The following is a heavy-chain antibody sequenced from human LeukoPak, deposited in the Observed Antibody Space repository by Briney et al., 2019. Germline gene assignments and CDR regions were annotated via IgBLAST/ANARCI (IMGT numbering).Heavy chain of an antibody. D-gene: IGHD6-19*01. CDR3: ARSRLDAFDI. Sequence: GGSLRLSCAASGFTVSSNYMSWVRQAPGKGLEWVSVIYRGGSTYYADFVKGRFTISRDNSKNTLFLQMNSLTAEVTAMFYCARSRLDAFDIWGQGTMVTVSS. CDR2: IYRGGST. CDR1: GFTVSSNY. J-gene: IGHJ3*02. V-gene: IGHV3-53*01.